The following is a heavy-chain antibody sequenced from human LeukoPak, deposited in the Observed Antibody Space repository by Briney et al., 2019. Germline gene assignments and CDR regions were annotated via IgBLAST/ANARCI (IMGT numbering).Heavy chain of an antibody. CDR3: ARVMSGSYPYYYYGMDV. CDR2: IIPIFGTA. D-gene: IGHD1-26*01. V-gene: IGHV1-69*13. CDR1: GGTFISYA. Sequence: SVKVSCKASGGTFISYAISWVRQAPGQGLEWMGGIIPIFGTANYAQKFQGRVTITADESTSTAYMELSSLRSEDTAVYYCARVMSGSYPYYYYGMDVWGQGTTVTVSS. J-gene: IGHJ6*02.